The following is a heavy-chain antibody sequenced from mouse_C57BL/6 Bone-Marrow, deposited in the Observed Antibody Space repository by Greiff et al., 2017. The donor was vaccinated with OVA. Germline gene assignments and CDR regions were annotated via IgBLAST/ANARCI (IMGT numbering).Heavy chain of an antibody. CDR3: ARGGYYYGSSYSY. CDR2: IYPSDSET. Sequence: QVQLQQPGAELVRPGSSVKLSCKASGYTFTSYWMDWVKQRPGQGLEWIGNIYPSDSETHYNQKFKDKATLTVDKSSSTAYMQLSSLTSEDSAVYYCARGGYYYGSSYSYWGQGTTLTVSS. V-gene: IGHV1-61*01. D-gene: IGHD1-1*01. J-gene: IGHJ2*01. CDR1: GYTFTSYW.